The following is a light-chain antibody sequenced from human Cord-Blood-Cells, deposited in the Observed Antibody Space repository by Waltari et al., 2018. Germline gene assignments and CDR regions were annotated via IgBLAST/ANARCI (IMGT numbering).Light chain of an antibody. CDR1: SSDVGGYNY. Sequence: QSALTQPRSVSGSPGQSVTISCTATSSDVGGYNYVSWYQQHPGKAPKLMIYDGSQRPSGVPDRFSGSKSGNTASLTISGLQAEDEADYYCCSYAGSYVFGTGTKVTVL. CDR2: DGS. J-gene: IGLJ1*01. CDR3: CSYAGSYV. V-gene: IGLV2-11*01.